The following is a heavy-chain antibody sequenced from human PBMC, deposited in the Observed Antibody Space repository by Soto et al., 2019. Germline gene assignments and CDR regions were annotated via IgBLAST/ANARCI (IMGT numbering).Heavy chain of an antibody. Sequence: DVQLLDSGGGLVQPGGSLRLSCTASGFTFSTYAMTWVRQAPGKGLEWVSAISTSGDGAYYADSVKGRFTVSRDNPKNTVHLQMNSLRAEDTAVYYCASRGYCGSPGGRQGYYATDVWGQGTTVTVSS. CDR1: GFTFSTYA. CDR3: ASRGYCGSPGGRQGYYATDV. V-gene: IGHV3-23*01. D-gene: IGHD2-2*01. J-gene: IGHJ6*02. CDR2: ISTSGDGA.